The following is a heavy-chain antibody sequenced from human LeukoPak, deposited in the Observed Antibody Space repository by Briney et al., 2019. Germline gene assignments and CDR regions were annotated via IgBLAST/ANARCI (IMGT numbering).Heavy chain of an antibody. V-gene: IGHV3-7*03. CDR2: IKQDGSEK. CDR1: GFTFSSYW. CDR3: AKVTVVLLWFGELPS. Sequence: TGGSLRLSSAASGFTFSSYWMSWVRQAPGKGLEWVANIKQDGSEKYYVDSVKGRFTISRDNAKNSLYLQMNSLRAEDTAVYYCAKVTVVLLWFGELPSWGQGTLVTVSS. J-gene: IGHJ4*02. D-gene: IGHD3-10*01.